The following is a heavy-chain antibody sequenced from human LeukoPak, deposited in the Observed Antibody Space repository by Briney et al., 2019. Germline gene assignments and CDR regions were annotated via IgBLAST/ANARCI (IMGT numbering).Heavy chain of an antibody. CDR3: ATSIAAAGTGAFDI. J-gene: IGHJ3*02. Sequence: GESLKISCKASGYTYWIGWVRQMPGKGLGFMGIIYPGDSDTRYSPSFQGQVTISVDKSINTAYLQWSSLKASDSAMYYCATSIAAAGTGAFDIWGQGTMVTVSS. V-gene: IGHV5-51*01. CDR2: IYPGDSDT. D-gene: IGHD6-13*01. CDR1: GYTYW.